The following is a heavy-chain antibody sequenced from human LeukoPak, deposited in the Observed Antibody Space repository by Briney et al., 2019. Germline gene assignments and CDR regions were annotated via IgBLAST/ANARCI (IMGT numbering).Heavy chain of an antibody. CDR3: ARASPPYFDY. Sequence: GGSLRLSCAASGFTFSSYSMNWVRQAPGKGLEWVSSISSSSSYIYYADSVEGRFTISRDNAKNSLYLQMNSLRAEDTAVYYCARASPPYFDYWGQGTLVTVSS. CDR2: ISSSSSYI. V-gene: IGHV3-21*01. CDR1: GFTFSSYS. J-gene: IGHJ4*02.